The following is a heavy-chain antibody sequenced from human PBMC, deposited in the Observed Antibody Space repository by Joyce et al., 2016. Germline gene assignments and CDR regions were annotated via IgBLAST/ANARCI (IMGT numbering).Heavy chain of an antibody. J-gene: IGHJ5*01. D-gene: IGHD2-21*01. CDR3: ARDHGRFLNWFDY. V-gene: IGHV1-69*12. CDR1: GGNFNNFG. CDR2: IIPMFGTA. Sequence: QVQLVQSGAEVKKPGSSVKVSCRASGGNFNNFGISWVRQAPGQGLEWMGGIIPMFGTANYAQKFQGRVMITADESTSTSYMDLSSLRSEDTAVYYCARDHGRFLNWFDYWGQGTLVTVSS.